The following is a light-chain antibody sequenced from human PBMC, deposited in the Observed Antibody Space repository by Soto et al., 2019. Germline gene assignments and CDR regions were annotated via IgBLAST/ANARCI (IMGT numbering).Light chain of an antibody. J-gene: IGLJ2*01. Sequence: QSVLTQPPSASGTPGQRVTISCSGSSSNIGSNPVNWYQQFPGTAPKLLIYNNNQRPSGVPDRFSGSKSGTSASLAISGLQSEDEADYYCATWDDSLSVVVFGGGTQLTVL. CDR2: NNN. CDR1: SSNIGSNP. V-gene: IGLV1-44*01. CDR3: ATWDDSLSVVV.